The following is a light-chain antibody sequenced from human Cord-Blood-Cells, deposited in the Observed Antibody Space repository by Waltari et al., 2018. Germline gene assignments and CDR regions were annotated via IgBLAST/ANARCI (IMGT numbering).Light chain of an antibody. CDR1: TLAAHY. CDR3: QAWDSSTVV. Sequence: SYELTLPPSVSVSPGQTARLTCPGDTLAAHYACWYQQKPGQSPVLVIYQDSKRPSGIPERFSGSNSGNTATLTISGTQAMDEADYYCQAWDSSTVVFGGGTKLTVL. CDR2: QDS. V-gene: IGLV3-1*01. J-gene: IGLJ2*01.